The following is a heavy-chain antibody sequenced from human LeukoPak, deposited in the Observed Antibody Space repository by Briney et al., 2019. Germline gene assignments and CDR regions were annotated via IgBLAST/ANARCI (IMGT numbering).Heavy chain of an antibody. CDR2: IRSKANSYAT. V-gene: IGHV3-73*01. J-gene: IGHJ5*02. CDR3: TRTKWLRLHNDWYDP. D-gene: IGHD5-12*01. CDR1: GFTFSGSA. Sequence: GGSLRLSCAASGFTFSGSAMHWVRQASGKGLEWVGRIRSKANSYATAYAASVKGRFTISRDDSKNTAYLQMNSLKTEDTAVYYCTRTKWLRLHNDWYDPWGQGTLVTVSS.